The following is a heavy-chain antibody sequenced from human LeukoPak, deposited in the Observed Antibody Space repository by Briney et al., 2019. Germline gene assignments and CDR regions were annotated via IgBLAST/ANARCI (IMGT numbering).Heavy chain of an antibody. CDR2: SGST. J-gene: IGHJ4*02. Sequence: SETLSLTCTVSGYSISSGYYWGWIRQPPGKGLEWIGSGSTYYNPSLKSRVTISVDTSKNQFSLKLSSVTAADTAVYYCAREGAARNFDYWGQGILVTVSS. V-gene: IGHV4-38-2*02. CDR3: AREGAARNFDY. D-gene: IGHD6-6*01. CDR1: GYSISSGYY.